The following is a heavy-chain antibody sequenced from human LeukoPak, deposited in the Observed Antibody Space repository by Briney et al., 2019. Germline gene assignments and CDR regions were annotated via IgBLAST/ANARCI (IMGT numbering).Heavy chain of an antibody. V-gene: IGHV3-23*01. J-gene: IGHJ4*02. CDR3: AKDGISGPAAIPSFYFDY. Sequence: GGSLRLSCAASGFTFSSYAMSWVRQAPGKGLEWVSAISGSGGSTYCADSVKGRFTISRDNSKNTLCLQMNSLRAEDTAVYYCAKDGISGPAAIPSFYFDYWGQGTLVTVSS. CDR2: ISGSGGST. D-gene: IGHD2-2*01. CDR1: GFTFSSYA.